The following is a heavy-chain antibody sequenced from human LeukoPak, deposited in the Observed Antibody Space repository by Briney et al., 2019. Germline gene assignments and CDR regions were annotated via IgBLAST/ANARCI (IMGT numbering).Heavy chain of an antibody. D-gene: IGHD6-19*01. CDR1: GGSFSGYY. V-gene: IGHV4-59*01. CDR2: IYCSGST. J-gene: IGHJ4*02. Sequence: PSETLSLTCAVYGGSFSGYYWSWIRQPPGKGLEWIGYIYCSGSTNYNPSLKSRVTISVDTSKNQFSLKLSSVTAADTAVYYCARDRYSSGCVDYWGQGTLVTVSS. CDR3: ARDRYSSGCVDY.